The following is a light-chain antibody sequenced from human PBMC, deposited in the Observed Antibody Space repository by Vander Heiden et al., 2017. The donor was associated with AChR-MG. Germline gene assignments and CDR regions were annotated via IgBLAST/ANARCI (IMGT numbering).Light chain of an antibody. CDR2: DVS. V-gene: IGLV2-14*01. J-gene: IGLJ3*02. CDR1: SSDVGGYNY. CDR3: SSYANSSPWV. Sequence: QSALTQPASVSGSPGQSITISCTGTSSDVGGYNYVSWYQQYSGKAPKLIIYDVSKRPAGVSIRFSGSKSGNTASLTISGLRAEDKADYFCSSYANSSPWVFGAGTKLTVL.